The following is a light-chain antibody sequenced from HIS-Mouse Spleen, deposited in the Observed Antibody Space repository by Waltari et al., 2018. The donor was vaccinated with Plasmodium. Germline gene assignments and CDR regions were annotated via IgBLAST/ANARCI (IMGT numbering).Light chain of an antibody. V-gene: IGLV2-14*01. Sequence: QSALTQPASVSGSPGQSITISCTGTSRDVGGYHSVSWYQQHPGKAPKLMIYEVSNRPSGVSNRFSGSKSGNTASLTISGLQAEDEADYYCSSYTSSSTVFGGGTKLTVL. CDR1: SRDVGGYHS. CDR3: SSYTSSSTV. J-gene: IGLJ3*02. CDR2: EVS.